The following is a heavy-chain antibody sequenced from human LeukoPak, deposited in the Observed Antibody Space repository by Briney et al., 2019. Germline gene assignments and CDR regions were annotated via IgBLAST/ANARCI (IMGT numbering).Heavy chain of an antibody. Sequence: GESLKISCKGSGYSFTSYWIGWVRQMPGKGLEWMGIIYPGDSDTRYSPSFQGQVTISADKSISTAYLQWSSLKASDTAMYYCARARGGAVRAVAGPYYFDYWGQGTLVTVSS. CDR2: IYPGDSDT. CDR1: GYSFTSYW. CDR3: ARARGGAVRAVAGPYYFDY. D-gene: IGHD6-19*01. V-gene: IGHV5-51*01. J-gene: IGHJ4*02.